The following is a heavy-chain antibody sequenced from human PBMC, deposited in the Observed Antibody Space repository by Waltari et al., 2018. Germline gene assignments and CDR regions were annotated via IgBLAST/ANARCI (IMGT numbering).Heavy chain of an antibody. CDR2: IWYDGSNK. J-gene: IGHJ2*01. CDR1: GFTFSSYG. Sequence: QVQLVESEGGVVQPGRSLRLSCAASGFTFSSYGMHWVRQAPGKGLEWVAVIWYDGSNKYYADSVKGRFTISRDNSKNTLYLQMNSLRAEDTAVYYCARPKQPAHSWYFDLWGRGTLVTVSS. CDR3: ARPKQPAHSWYFDL. D-gene: IGHD6-13*01. V-gene: IGHV3-33*01.